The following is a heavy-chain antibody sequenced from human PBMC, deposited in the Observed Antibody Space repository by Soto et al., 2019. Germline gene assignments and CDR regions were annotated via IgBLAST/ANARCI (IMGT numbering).Heavy chain of an antibody. D-gene: IGHD6-13*01. CDR1: GFTFSGSA. CDR3: TRRSSFRAAAEHGGY. J-gene: IGHJ4*02. Sequence: EVQLVESGGGLVQPGGSLKLSCAASGFTFSGSAMHWVRQASGKGLEWVGRIRSKANSYATAYAASVKGRFTISRDDSKNTAYLQMNSLKTEDTAVYYCTRRSSFRAAAEHGGYWGQGTLVTVSS. V-gene: IGHV3-73*01. CDR2: IRSKANSYAT.